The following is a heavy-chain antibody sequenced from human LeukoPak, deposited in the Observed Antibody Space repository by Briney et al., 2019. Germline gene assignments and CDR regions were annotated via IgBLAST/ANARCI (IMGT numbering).Heavy chain of an antibody. D-gene: IGHD3-22*01. V-gene: IGHV1-69*06. CDR3: ARDLRYYDTYDY. Sequence: GASVKVSCKASGGTFSSYAISWVRQAPGQGLEWMGGIIPIFGTANYAQKFQGRVTITADKSTSTAYMELSSLRSEDTAVYYCARDLRYYDTYDYWGQGTLVTVSS. J-gene: IGHJ4*02. CDR1: GGTFSSYA. CDR2: IIPIFGTA.